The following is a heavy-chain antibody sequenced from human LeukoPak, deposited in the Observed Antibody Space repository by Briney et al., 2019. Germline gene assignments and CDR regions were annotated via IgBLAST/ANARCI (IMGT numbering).Heavy chain of an antibody. J-gene: IGHJ6*02. CDR2: IKQDGSEK. CDR1: GFTFSNYW. CDR3: ARDKTGGYDYYYYGMDV. Sequence: GGSLRLSCAASGFTFSNYWMSWVRQAPGKGLEWVANIKQDGSEKYYVNSVKGRFTISRDNSKNTLYLQMNSLRAEDTAVYYCARDKTGGYDYYYYGMDVWGQGTTVTVSS. D-gene: IGHD3-22*01. V-gene: IGHV3-7*03.